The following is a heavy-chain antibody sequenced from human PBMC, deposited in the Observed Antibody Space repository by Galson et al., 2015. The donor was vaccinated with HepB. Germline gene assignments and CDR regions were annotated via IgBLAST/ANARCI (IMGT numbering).Heavy chain of an antibody. D-gene: IGHD4-17*01. V-gene: IGHV3-11*06. CDR2: ISSTAIYT. J-gene: IGHJ4*02. CDR3: ARVAHSDYGDHAHFDY. Sequence: SLRLSCAASGFTFSDYYMSWIRQAPGKGLEWLSYISSTAIYTNYADSVKGRFTISRDNVKNSVFLQMNSLRADDTAVYFCARVAHSDYGDHAHFDYWAREPWSPSPQ. CDR1: GFTFSDYY.